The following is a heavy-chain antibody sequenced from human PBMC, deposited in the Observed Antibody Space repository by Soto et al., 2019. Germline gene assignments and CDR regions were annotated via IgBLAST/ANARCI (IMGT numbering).Heavy chain of an antibody. Sequence: PSETLSLTCTVSGGSISSYYWSWIRQPPGKGLEWIGYIYYSGSTNYNPSLKSRVTISVDTSKNQFSLKLSSVTAADTAVYYCARLRRNYYGSGSNDAFDIWGLGTMVTVSS. J-gene: IGHJ3*02. CDR2: IYYSGST. CDR3: ARLRRNYYGSGSNDAFDI. V-gene: IGHV4-59*01. D-gene: IGHD3-10*01. CDR1: GGSISSYY.